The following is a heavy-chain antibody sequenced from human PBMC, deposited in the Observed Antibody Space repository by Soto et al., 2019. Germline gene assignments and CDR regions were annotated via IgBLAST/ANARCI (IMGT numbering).Heavy chain of an antibody. D-gene: IGHD3-3*01. V-gene: IGHV4-38-2*01. CDR3: ASQRDYDFWSGYYR. CDR2: IYHSGST. J-gene: IGHJ4*02. CDR1: GYSLTSGYY. Sequence: PSETLSLNCAVSGYSLTSGYYCGWIRQPPGKGLEWIGSIYHSGSTNYHPSLKSRVTISVDTSKNQFSLKLSSVTAADTAVHYCASQRDYDFWSGYYRWGQGTLVTVSS.